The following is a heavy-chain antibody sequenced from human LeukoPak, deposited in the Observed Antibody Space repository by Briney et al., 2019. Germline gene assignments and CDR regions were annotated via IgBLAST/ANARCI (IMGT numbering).Heavy chain of an antibody. V-gene: IGHV3-48*03. CDR1: GFTFSSYE. Sequence: PGGSLRLSCAASGFTFSSYEMNWVRQAPGKGLEWVSYISSSGSTIYYADSVKGRFTISRDNAKNSLYLQMNSLRAEDRAVYYCASMTTVTITFHNFDYWGQGTLVTVSS. CDR3: ASMTTVTITFHNFDY. CDR2: ISSSGSTI. D-gene: IGHD4-17*01. J-gene: IGHJ4*02.